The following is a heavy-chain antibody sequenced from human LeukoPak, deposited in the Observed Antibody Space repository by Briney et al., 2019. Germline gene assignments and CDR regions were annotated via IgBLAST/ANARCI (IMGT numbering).Heavy chain of an antibody. CDR3: ARVAVAGPTGWFDP. CDR2: ISGSGGST. Sequence: GGSLRLSCAASGFTFSSYAMNWVRQAPGKGLEWVSAISGSGGSTYYADSVKGRFTISRDNPDNVVYLQMNSLRAEDTAVYYCARVAVAGPTGWFDPWGQGTLVTVSS. V-gene: IGHV3-23*01. CDR1: GFTFSSYA. J-gene: IGHJ5*02. D-gene: IGHD6-13*01.